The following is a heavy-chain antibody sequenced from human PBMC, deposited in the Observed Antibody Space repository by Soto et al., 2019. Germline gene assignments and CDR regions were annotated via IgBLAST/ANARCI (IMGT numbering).Heavy chain of an antibody. D-gene: IGHD6-6*01. V-gene: IGHV1-69*13. CDR3: ARCIAAALYYYGMDV. CDR2: IIPIFGTA. Sequence: SVKVSCKASGGTFSSYATSWVRQAPGQGLEWMGGIIPIFGTANYAQKFQGRVTITADESTSTAYMELSSLRSEDTAVYYCARCIAAALYYYGMDVWGQGTTVTVSS. CDR1: GGTFSSYA. J-gene: IGHJ6*02.